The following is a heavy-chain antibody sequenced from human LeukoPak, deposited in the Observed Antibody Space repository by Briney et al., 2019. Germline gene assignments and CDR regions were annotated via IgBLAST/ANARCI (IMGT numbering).Heavy chain of an antibody. J-gene: IGHJ4*02. CDR2: IYSGGST. Sequence: QPGGSLRLSCAASGFTVSSNYMSWVRQAPGKGLEWVSVIYSGGSTYYADSVKGRFTISRDNSKNTLYLQMNSLRAEDTAVYYCARADYYDSSGYFQYYFDYWGQGTLVTVSS. D-gene: IGHD3-22*01. CDR1: GFTVSSNY. V-gene: IGHV3-53*01. CDR3: ARADYYDSSGYFQYYFDY.